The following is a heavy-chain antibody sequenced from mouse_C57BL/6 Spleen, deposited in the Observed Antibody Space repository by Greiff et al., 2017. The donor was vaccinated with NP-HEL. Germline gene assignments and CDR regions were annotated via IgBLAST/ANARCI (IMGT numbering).Heavy chain of an antibody. CDR3: AREVATTVVASFDY. V-gene: IGHV1-26*01. J-gene: IGHJ2*01. Sequence: EVQLQQSGPELVKPGASVKISCKASGYTFTDYYMNWVKQSHGKSLEWIGDINPNNGGTSYNQKFKGKATLTVDESSSTAYMELRSLTSEDSAVYYCAREVATTVVASFDYWGQGTTLTVSS. CDR1: GYTFTDYY. CDR2: INPNNGGT. D-gene: IGHD1-1*01.